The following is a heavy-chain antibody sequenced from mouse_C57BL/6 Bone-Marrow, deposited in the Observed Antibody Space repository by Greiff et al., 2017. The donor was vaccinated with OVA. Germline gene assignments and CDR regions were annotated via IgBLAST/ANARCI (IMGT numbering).Heavy chain of an antibody. CDR1: GYTFTSYW. Sequence: QVQLQQSGAELVKPGASVKLSCKASGYTFTSYWMHWVKQRPGQGLEWIGMIHPNSGSTNYNEKFKSKATLTVDKSSSTAYMQLSSLTSEDSVVYYCARGRQLRLRQFAYWGQGTLVTVSA. D-gene: IGHD3-2*02. CDR3: ARGRQLRLRQFAY. V-gene: IGHV1-64*01. CDR2: IHPNSGST. J-gene: IGHJ3*01.